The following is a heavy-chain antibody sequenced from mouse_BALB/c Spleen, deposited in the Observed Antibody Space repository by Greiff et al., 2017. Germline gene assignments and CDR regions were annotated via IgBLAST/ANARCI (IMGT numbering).Heavy chain of an antibody. V-gene: IGHV5-17*02. Sequence: DVKLVESGGGLVQPGGSRKLPCAASGFTFSSFGMHWVRQAPEKGLEWVAYISSGSSTIYYADTVKGRFTISRDNPKKTLFLQMTSLRSEDTAMYYCARAYGSRGYWYFDVWGAGTTVTVSS. CDR3: ARAYGSRGYWYFDV. CDR2: ISSGSSTI. D-gene: IGHD1-1*01. CDR1: GFTFSSFG. J-gene: IGHJ1*01.